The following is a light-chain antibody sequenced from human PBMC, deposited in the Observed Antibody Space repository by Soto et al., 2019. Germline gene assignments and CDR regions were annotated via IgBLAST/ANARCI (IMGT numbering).Light chain of an antibody. CDR3: QQYDNSPLT. CDR1: QGIGSA. V-gene: IGKV1D-13*01. Sequence: IQMTQSPSSLSASVGDRVTISCRASQGIGSALAWYQQKPGKAPKVLIYDASSLKSGVPSRFSGSGSGTDFTLTISRLEPEDFAVYYCQQYDNSPLTFGGGTKV. J-gene: IGKJ4*01. CDR2: DAS.